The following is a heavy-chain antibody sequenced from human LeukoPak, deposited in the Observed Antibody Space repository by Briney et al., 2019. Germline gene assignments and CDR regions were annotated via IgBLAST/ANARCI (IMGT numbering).Heavy chain of an antibody. CDR3: ARIAAAGNRRLSY. J-gene: IGHJ4*02. Sequence: SVKVSCKASGYSFTSYEINWVRQATGQGLEWMGWMNPNSGNPGYAQKFQGRITMTRNTSISTAYMELSSLTSEDTAVYYCARIAAAGNRRLSYWGQGTLVTVSS. CDR2: MNPNSGNP. CDR1: GYSFTSYE. D-gene: IGHD6-13*01. V-gene: IGHV1-8*01.